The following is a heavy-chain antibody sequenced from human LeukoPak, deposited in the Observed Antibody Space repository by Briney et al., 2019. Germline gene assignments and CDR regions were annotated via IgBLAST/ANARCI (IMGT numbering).Heavy chain of an antibody. D-gene: IGHD6-19*01. CDR2: INPDDEST. Sequence: GGSLRLSCVASGFTFRKYWLHWVRQALGKGLEWVSRINPDDESTSYADSVRGRFTISRDNAKNSLYLQMNSLRAEDTAVYYCARVTMYSSGWYDYWGQGTLVTVSS. CDR3: ARVTMYSSGWYDY. J-gene: IGHJ4*02. V-gene: IGHV3-74*01. CDR1: GFTFRKYW.